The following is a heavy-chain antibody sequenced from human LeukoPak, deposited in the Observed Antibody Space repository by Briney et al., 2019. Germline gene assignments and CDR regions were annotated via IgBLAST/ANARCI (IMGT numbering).Heavy chain of an antibody. CDR1: GFTFSSYW. Sequence: GGSLRLSCAASGFTFSSYWMSWVRQAPGKGLEWVANIKQDGSEKYYVDSVKGRFTIPRDNAKNSLYLQMNSLRAEDTAVYYCARVDYDFWSGYYDYWGQGTLVTVSS. D-gene: IGHD3-3*01. J-gene: IGHJ4*02. CDR2: IKQDGSEK. V-gene: IGHV3-7*04. CDR3: ARVDYDFWSGYYDY.